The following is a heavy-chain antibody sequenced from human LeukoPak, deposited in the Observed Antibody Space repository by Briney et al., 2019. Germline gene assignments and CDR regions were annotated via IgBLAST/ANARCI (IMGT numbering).Heavy chain of an antibody. V-gene: IGHV3-53*01. J-gene: IGHJ4*02. D-gene: IGHD3-10*01. Sequence: GGSLRLSCAASGFAVSSNYMNWVRQAPGKGLEWVSAIYSDGRTYYADSVKGRFTISRDISRNTLFLQMTSLRAEDTAVYYCAKVKGWYGEGYFDYWGQGTLVTVSS. CDR2: IYSDGRT. CDR3: AKVKGWYGEGYFDY. CDR1: GFAVSSNY.